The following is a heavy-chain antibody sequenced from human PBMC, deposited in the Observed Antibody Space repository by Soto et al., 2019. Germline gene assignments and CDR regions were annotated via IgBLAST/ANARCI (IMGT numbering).Heavy chain of an antibody. CDR3: VRHFFTAYMVYYFDF. CDR1: GASISSPHDY. J-gene: IGHJ4*02. V-gene: IGHV4-39*01. CDR2: IYYSGST. D-gene: IGHD3-16*01. Sequence: PSETLSLTCTVSGASISSPHDYWGWIRQSPGRGLEWIGSIYYSGSTYYNPSLKSRISISVDTSKNQFSLNLTSVTAADTAIYYCVRHFFTAYMVYYFDFWAQRTPVPVSS.